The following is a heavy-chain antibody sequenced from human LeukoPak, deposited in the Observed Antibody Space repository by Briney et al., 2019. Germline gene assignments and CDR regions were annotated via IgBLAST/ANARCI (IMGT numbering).Heavy chain of an antibody. CDR3: ARGNAGNDAFDI. CDR1: AFTFSSYS. CDR2: ISSTSFYI. Sequence: GGSLRLSCAASAFTFSSYSMNWVRQAPGKGLEWVSSISSTSFYIYYADSVKGRFTFSRDNAKISLYLQMNSLRAEDTAVYYCARGNAGNDAFDIWGQGTMVTVS. J-gene: IGHJ3*02. D-gene: IGHD4-23*01. V-gene: IGHV3-21*01.